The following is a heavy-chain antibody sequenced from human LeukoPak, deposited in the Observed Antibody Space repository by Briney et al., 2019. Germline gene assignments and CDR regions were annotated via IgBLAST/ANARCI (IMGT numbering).Heavy chain of an antibody. V-gene: IGHV3-11*05. CDR1: GFTFSDYY. Sequence: GGSLRLSCAASGFTFSDYYMSWIRQAPGKGLEWVSYISRSSRYTNYADSVKGRFTISRDNAKNSLYLQMNSLRAEDTAVYYCARDGSSSWYGGYFQHWGRGTLVTVSS. CDR2: ISRSSRYT. D-gene: IGHD6-13*01. J-gene: IGHJ1*01. CDR3: ARDGSSSWYGGYFQH.